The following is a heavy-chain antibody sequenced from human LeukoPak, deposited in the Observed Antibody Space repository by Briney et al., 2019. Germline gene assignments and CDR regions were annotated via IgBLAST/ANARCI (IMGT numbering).Heavy chain of an antibody. V-gene: IGHV4-39*07. J-gene: IGHJ4*02. CDR2: IYNSDNT. CDR1: GGSISSSSYC. CDR3: ARGKDAYKVGNY. Sequence: SETLSLTCTVSGGSISSSSYCWTWIRQPPGKVPEWIGTIYNSDNTYYTPSPASRVTISMDTSKNQFSLKVTSVTAADTAVYYCARGKDAYKVGNYWGQGALVTVSS. D-gene: IGHD5-24*01.